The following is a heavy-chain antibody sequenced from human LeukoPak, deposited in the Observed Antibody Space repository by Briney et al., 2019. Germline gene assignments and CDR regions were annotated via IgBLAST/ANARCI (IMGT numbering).Heavy chain of an antibody. CDR1: GYTFSSYA. CDR3: AKDLHGAFDY. J-gene: IGHJ4*02. Sequence: GGSLRLSCAASGYTFSSYAMSWVRQAPGKGLEWVSAISANGINAYYADSVKGRFTISRDNSKNTLYLHMHSLRADDTALYYCAKDLHGAFDYWGQGILVTVSS. V-gene: IGHV3-23*01. D-gene: IGHD3-10*01. CDR2: ISANGINA.